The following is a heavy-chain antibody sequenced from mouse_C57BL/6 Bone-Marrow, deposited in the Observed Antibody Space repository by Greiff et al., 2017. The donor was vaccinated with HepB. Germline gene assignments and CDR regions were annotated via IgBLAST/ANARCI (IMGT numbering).Heavy chain of an antibody. CDR3: AKLLLYYGNSYYAMDY. CDR1: GFSLTSYG. J-gene: IGHJ4*01. CDR2: IWRGGST. V-gene: IGHV2-5*01. D-gene: IGHD2-1*01. Sequence: QVQLKESGPGLVQPSQSLSITCTVSGFSLTSYGVHWVRQSPGKGLEWLGVIWRGGSTDYNAAFMSRLSITKDNSKSQVFFKMNSLQADDTAIYYCAKLLLYYGNSYYAMDYWGQGTSVTVSS.